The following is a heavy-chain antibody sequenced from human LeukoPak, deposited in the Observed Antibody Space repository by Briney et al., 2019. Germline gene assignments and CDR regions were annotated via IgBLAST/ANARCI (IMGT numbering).Heavy chain of an antibody. V-gene: IGHV6-1*01. CDR3: AAGYSSSWYGGHWFDP. CDR2: TYHRSKWYN. D-gene: IGHD6-13*01. J-gene: IGHJ5*02. Sequence: SQTLSLTCAISGDSVSSNSAAWNWIRQSPSRGLEWLGRTYHRSKWYNDYAVSVKSRITINPDTSKNQFSLQLNSVTPEDTAVYYCAAGYSSSWYGGHWFDPWGQGTLVTVSS. CDR1: GDSVSSNSAA.